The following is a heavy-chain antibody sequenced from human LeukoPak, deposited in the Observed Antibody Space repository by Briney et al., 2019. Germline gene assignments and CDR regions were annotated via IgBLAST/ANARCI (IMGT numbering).Heavy chain of an antibody. V-gene: IGHV3-30*03. CDR1: GFTFSSYS. Sequence: GGSLRLSCAASGFTFSSYSMNWVRQAPGKGLEWVAVISYDGSNKYYADSVKGRFTISRDNSKNTLYLQMNSLRAEDTAVYYCARGTVDWYWPKAFDIWGQGTMVTVSS. CDR2: ISYDGSNK. CDR3: ARGTVDWYWPKAFDI. J-gene: IGHJ3*02. D-gene: IGHD3-9*01.